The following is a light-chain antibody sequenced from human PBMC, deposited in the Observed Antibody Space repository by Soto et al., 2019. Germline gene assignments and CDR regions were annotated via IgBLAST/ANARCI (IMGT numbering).Light chain of an antibody. CDR2: DAS. CDR1: QSISSW. J-gene: IGKJ1*01. V-gene: IGKV1-5*01. Sequence: DIQMTQSPSTLSASVGDRVTITCRASQSISSWLAWYQQKPGKAPKLLIYDASSLESGVPSRFSGSGSGTEFTLTISSMQTDDFAHYSCQQYNSYPRTFGQGTKVDI. CDR3: QQYNSYPRT.